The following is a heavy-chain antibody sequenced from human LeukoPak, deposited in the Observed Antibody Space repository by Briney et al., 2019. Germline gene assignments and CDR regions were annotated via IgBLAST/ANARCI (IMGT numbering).Heavy chain of an antibody. CDR3: ARDNLLKAAGTLDY. V-gene: IGHV4-30-4*07. CDR1: GGSISSGGYS. D-gene: IGHD6-13*01. CDR2: IYYSGNA. Sequence: PSETLSLTCAVSGGSISSGGYSWSWLRQPPGKGLEWIGYIYYSGNAYYNPSLKTRFTISVDTSKNQFSLELTSVTAADTAVYYCARDNLLKAAGTLDYWGQGTLVTVSS. J-gene: IGHJ4*02.